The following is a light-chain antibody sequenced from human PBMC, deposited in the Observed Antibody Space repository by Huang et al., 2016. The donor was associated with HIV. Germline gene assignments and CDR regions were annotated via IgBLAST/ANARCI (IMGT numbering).Light chain of an antibody. Sequence: DIVMTQSPDSLAVSLGERATIKCKSSQSVLYNSNNKNYLAWYQQKPGQPPRLLIYWASTRESGVPYRFSGSGSETDFTLTISNLQAEDVAVYYRQQCFSNPQTFGQGTKVEIK. CDR1: QSVLYNSNNKNY. CDR3: QQCFSNPQT. J-gene: IGKJ1*01. V-gene: IGKV4-1*01. CDR2: WAS.